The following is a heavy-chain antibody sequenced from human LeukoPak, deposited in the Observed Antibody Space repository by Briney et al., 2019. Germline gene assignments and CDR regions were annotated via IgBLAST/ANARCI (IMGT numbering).Heavy chain of an antibody. Sequence: GGSLRLSCAASGFAFSSYAMSWVRQAPGKGLEWVGRIKSKTDGGTTDYAAPVKGRFTISRDDSKNTLYLQMNSLKTEDTAVYYCTTYYYDSSALRGNWFDPWGQGTLVTVSS. J-gene: IGHJ5*02. CDR1: GFAFSSYA. CDR2: IKSKTDGGTT. D-gene: IGHD3-22*01. V-gene: IGHV3-15*01. CDR3: TTYYYDSSALRGNWFDP.